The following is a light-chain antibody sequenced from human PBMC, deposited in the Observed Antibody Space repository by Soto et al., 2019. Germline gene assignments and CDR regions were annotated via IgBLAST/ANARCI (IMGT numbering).Light chain of an antibody. V-gene: IGKV1-5*03. CDR2: KAS. J-gene: IGKJ2*01. CDR1: ETLSTW. Sequence: DFRMTQSPSTLFASVGDRVTITCRASETLSTWMAWYQQKPGKAPKLLIYKASSLKSGVPSRFSGSGSGTEFTLTIRRVQADDFGTYLFQPYVTFGQGTKLEIK. CDR3: QPYVT.